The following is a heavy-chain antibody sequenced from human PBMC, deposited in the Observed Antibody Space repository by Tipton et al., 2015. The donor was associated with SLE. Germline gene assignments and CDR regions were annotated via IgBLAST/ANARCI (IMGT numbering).Heavy chain of an antibody. Sequence: TLSLTCVVSGYSISSGYYWGWVRQPPGKGLEWIGSIHHSGSTYYNPSLKSRVTISVETSKNQFSLKRSSVTAADTAVYYCARSESYYSALTYWGQGTLVTVSS. J-gene: IGHJ4*02. D-gene: IGHD1-26*01. CDR3: ARSESYYSALTY. CDR2: IHHSGST. CDR1: GYSISSGYY. V-gene: IGHV4-38-2*01.